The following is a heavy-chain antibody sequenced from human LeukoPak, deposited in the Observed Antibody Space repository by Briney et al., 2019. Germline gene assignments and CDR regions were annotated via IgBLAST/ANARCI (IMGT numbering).Heavy chain of an antibody. Sequence: ASVKVSCKASGYTFTSYDINWVRQATGQGLEWMGWMNPNSGNTGYAQKFQGRVTMTRNTSISTAYMELNSLRAEDTAVYYCARDLGIAAAPNRYYYYGMDVWGQGTTVTVSS. CDR2: MNPNSGNT. J-gene: IGHJ6*02. CDR1: GYTFTSYD. V-gene: IGHV1-8*01. D-gene: IGHD6-13*01. CDR3: ARDLGIAAAPNRYYYYGMDV.